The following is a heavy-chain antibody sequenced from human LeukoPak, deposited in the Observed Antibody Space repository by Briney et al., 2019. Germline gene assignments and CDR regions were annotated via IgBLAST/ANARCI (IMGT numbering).Heavy chain of an antibody. D-gene: IGHD4-17*01. CDR1: GFTFREYW. Sequence: GGSLRLSCAASGFTFREYWMHWVRQAPGKGLEWASRINGDGTTTNYADSVKGRFSISRDNAKNNLFLQMNSLRAEDMAVYYCAREEITVTDAFDIWGRGTRVTVAS. J-gene: IGHJ3*02. CDR2: INGDGTTT. V-gene: IGHV3-74*01. CDR3: AREEITVTDAFDI.